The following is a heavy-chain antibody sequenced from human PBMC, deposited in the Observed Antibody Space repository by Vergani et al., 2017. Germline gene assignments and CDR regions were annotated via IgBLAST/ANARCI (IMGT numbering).Heavy chain of an antibody. CDR2: IYSGGST. J-gene: IGHJ5*02. D-gene: IGHD2-2*01. CDR1: GFTVSSNY. V-gene: IGHV3-53*04. CDR3: AKGARVGYCSSTSCHVGP. Sequence: EVQLVESGGGLVQPGGSLRLSCAASGFTVSSNYMSWVRQAPGKGLEWVSVIYSGGSTYYADSVKGRFTISRHNSKNTLYLQMNSLRAEDTAVYYCAKGARVGYCSSTSCHVGPWGQGTLVTVSS.